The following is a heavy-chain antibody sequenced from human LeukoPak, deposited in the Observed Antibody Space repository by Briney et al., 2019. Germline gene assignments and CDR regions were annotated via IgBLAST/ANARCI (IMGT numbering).Heavy chain of an antibody. V-gene: IGHV3-23*01. CDR1: GFTVSGYA. CDR3: AKARTYYYGSGTCMDV. D-gene: IGHD3-10*01. J-gene: IGHJ6*02. CDR2: ISGSGGST. Sequence: PGGSLRLSCAASGFTVSGYAMSWVRQAPGKGLEWVSAISGSGGSTYYADTVKGRFTISRDNSKNTLYLQMNSLRAEDTAVYYCAKARTYYYGSGTCMDVWGQGTTATVSS.